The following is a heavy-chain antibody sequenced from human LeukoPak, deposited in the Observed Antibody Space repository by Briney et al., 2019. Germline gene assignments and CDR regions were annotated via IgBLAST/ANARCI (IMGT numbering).Heavy chain of an antibody. V-gene: IGHV4-31*11. CDR3: ARTASYGSGSYYGLVGYYGMDV. CDR1: GGSISSGGSY. Sequence: SENLSLTCAVSGGSISSGGSYWTWIRQHPGKGLEWIGYISYSGSTYYNPSLKSRVTRSVDTSKNQFSLKLSSVTAADTAVYYCARTASYGSGSYYGLVGYYGMDVWGQGTTVTVSS. D-gene: IGHD3-10*01. CDR2: ISYSGST. J-gene: IGHJ6*02.